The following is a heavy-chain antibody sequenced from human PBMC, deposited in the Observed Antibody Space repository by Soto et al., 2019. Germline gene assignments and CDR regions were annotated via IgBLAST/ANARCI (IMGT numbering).Heavy chain of an antibody. Sequence: EVQLVESGGGLVQPGGSLKLSCAASGFTFSGSAMHWVRQASGKGLEWVGRIRSKANSYATAYAASVKGRFTISRDDSKNKGYLQMNSLKTEDTAVYYCTRHEQGIAVAGDYYYYGMDVWGQGTTVTVSS. V-gene: IGHV3-73*02. D-gene: IGHD6-19*01. CDR3: TRHEQGIAVAGDYYYYGMDV. J-gene: IGHJ6*02. CDR1: GFTFSGSA. CDR2: IRSKANSYAT.